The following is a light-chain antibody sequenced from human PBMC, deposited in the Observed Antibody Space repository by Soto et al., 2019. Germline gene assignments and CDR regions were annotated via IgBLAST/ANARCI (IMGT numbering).Light chain of an antibody. V-gene: IGKV3-20*01. CDR3: QQYGSSSFT. CDR1: QSVSSDY. CDR2: GAS. Sequence: EIVLTQSPGTMSLSPGERATLSCRASQSVSSDYLAWYQQKPGQAPRLLIYGASVRATGIPDRFSGSGSGKDFTLTISSLEPEDLAVYYCQQYGSSSFTFVQGTKLEIK. J-gene: IGKJ2*01.